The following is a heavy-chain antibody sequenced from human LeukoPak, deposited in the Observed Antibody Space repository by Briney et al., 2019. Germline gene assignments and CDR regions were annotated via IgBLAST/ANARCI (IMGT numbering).Heavy chain of an antibody. J-gene: IGHJ5*02. CDR2: ISGSGSST. CDR1: GFTFSSYA. Sequence: SGGSLSLFCAASGFTFSSYAMSWVRQAPGKGLEWLSSISGSGSSTYYADSVKGRFTISRDNSKNTLYLQMNSPRAEDTAVYYCAKDTVAVAALFDPWGQGTLVTVSS. D-gene: IGHD6-19*01. CDR3: AKDTVAVAALFDP. V-gene: IGHV3-23*01.